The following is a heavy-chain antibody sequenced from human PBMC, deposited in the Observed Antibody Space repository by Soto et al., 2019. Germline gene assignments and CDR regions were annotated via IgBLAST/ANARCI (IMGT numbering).Heavy chain of an antibody. CDR3: VRTSLVVAAATREDY. D-gene: IGHD2-15*01. Sequence: EVQLVESGGGLVQPGGSLRVSCAASGFTFSSYWMHWVRQAPGKGLVWVSRINSDGSSTSYADSVKGRFTISRDNAKNSLYLQMNSLGAEDTAVYYCVRTSLVVAAATREDYWGQGTLVTVSS. J-gene: IGHJ4*02. CDR1: GFTFSSYW. CDR2: INSDGSST. V-gene: IGHV3-74*01.